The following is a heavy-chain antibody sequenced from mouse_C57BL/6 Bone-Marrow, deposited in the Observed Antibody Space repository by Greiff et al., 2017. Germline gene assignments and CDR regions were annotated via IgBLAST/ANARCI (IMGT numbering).Heavy chain of an antibody. J-gene: IGHJ4*01. Sequence: EVKLMESGGGLVQPGGSLKLSCAASGFTFSDYGMAWVRQAPRKGPEWVAFISNLAYSIYYADTVTGRFTISRENAKKTLYLEMSSLRSEDTAMYYCARHSSYDDAMDYWGQGTSVTVSS. CDR2: ISNLAYSI. CDR3: ARHSSYDDAMDY. D-gene: IGHD2-12*01. CDR1: GFTFSDYG. V-gene: IGHV5-15*01.